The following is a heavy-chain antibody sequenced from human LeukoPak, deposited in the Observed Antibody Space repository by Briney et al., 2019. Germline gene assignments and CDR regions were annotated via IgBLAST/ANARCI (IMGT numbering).Heavy chain of an antibody. D-gene: IGHD5-24*01. CDR2: ISASGGST. V-gene: IGHV3-23*01. Sequence: GGSLRLSCAASGFTFSSSAMSWVRQVPGKGLEWVSGISASGGSTYYADSVRGRFTISRDNSKNTLYLQMNSLRAEDTAVYYCAREDGYNFFDYWGQGTLVTVSS. J-gene: IGHJ4*02. CDR3: AREDGYNFFDY. CDR1: GFTFSSSA.